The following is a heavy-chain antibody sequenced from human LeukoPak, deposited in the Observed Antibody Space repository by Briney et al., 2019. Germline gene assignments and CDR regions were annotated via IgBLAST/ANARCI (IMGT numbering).Heavy chain of an antibody. J-gene: IGHJ3*02. D-gene: IGHD2-8*01. V-gene: IGHV4-4*07. CDR3: ASKHQWSDGFHI. CDR1: GDFSSSYY. Sequence: SETLSLTCSVSGDFSSSYYWNWLRQSAGERLEWIGRIYSSGSANYNPSLQSRVTMSIDTTRNRYSLKLTSVTAADTAVYYCASKHQWSDGFHIWGQGTTVIVSS. CDR2: IYSSGSA.